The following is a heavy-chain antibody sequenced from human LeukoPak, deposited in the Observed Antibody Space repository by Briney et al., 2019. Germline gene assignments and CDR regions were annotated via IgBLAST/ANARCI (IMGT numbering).Heavy chain of an antibody. Sequence: SETLSLTCTVSGDSVTSSSYYWSWIRQPPGKGLEWIGSIYYSGNTYYNPSLKSRVTISVDTSKNQFSLKLSSVTAADTAVYYCARHDSGSYFPHFGYWGQGTRVTVSS. CDR1: GDSVTSSSYY. D-gene: IGHD1-26*01. CDR2: IYYSGNT. V-gene: IGHV4-39*01. CDR3: ARHDSGSYFPHFGY. J-gene: IGHJ4*02.